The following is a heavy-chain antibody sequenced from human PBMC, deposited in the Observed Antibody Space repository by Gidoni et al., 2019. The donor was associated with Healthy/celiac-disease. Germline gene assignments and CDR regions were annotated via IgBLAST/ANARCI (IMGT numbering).Heavy chain of an antibody. CDR3: ASLGTVTTYRSGSIYGMDV. Sequence: EVQLVESGGGLVKPGGSLRLSCAASGFTFSSYSMNWVRQAPGKGLEWVSSISSSSSYIYYADSVKGRFTISRDNAKNSLYLQMNSLRAEDTAVYYCASLGTVTTYRSGSIYGMDVWGQGTTVTVSS. J-gene: IGHJ6*02. D-gene: IGHD4-17*01. CDR1: GFTFSSYS. CDR2: ISSSSSYI. V-gene: IGHV3-21*01.